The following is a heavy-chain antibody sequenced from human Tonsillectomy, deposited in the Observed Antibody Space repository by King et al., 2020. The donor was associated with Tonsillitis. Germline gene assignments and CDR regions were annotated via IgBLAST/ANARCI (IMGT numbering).Heavy chain of an antibody. CDR1: GYTFTNYG. D-gene: IGHD1/OR15-1a*01. CDR2: ISAYNGNR. Sequence: QLVQSGAEVKKPGASVKVSCKASGYTFTNYGLNWVRQAPGQGLEWMGWISAYNGNRNYAQKFQDRVTMTTDTSTTTGYMELMSLRSDDTAVYYCARGGPNTFDRNNYPLVDFWGQGTLVTVSS. J-gene: IGHJ4*02. CDR3: ARGGPNTFDRNNYPLVDF. V-gene: IGHV1-18*01.